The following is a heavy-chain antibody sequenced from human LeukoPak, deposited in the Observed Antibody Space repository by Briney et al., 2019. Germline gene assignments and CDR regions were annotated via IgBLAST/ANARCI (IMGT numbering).Heavy chain of an antibody. V-gene: IGHV3-11*01. J-gene: IGHJ4*02. CDR2: ISSSGSTI. D-gene: IGHD6-13*01. Sequence: GGSLRLSCAASGFTFSDYYMSRIRQAPGKGLEWVSYISSSGSTIYYADSVKGRFTISRDNAKNSLYLQMNSLRAEDTAVYYCARDPYSSSWFDYWGQGTLVTVSS. CDR3: ARDPYSSSWFDY. CDR1: GFTFSDYY.